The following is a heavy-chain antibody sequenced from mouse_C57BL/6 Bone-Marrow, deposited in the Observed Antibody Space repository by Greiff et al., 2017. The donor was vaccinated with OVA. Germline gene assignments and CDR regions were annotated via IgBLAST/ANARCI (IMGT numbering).Heavy chain of an antibody. J-gene: IGHJ2*01. Sequence: QVQLQQSGAELVMPGASVKLSCKASGYTFTSYWMHWVKQRPGPGLEWIGEIDTSDSYNNYKHKFKGKSTLTVDKSSSTAYMQLSSLTSEDSAVYYCARGRYDYDGVFDYWGQGTTLTVSS. CDR3: ARGRYDYDGVFDY. V-gene: IGHV1-69*01. CDR1: GYTFTSYW. D-gene: IGHD2-4*01. CDR2: IDTSDSYN.